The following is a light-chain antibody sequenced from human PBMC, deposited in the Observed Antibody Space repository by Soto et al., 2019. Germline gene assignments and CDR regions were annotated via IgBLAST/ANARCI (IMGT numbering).Light chain of an antibody. Sequence: EIVMTQSPATLSVSPGERATLSCRASQSVSSDLAWYHQKPGQAPRILIYGESTRATGIPDRFSGSGSGTELNLTINSLQSEDFAVYYCQQYNNWPRTCGQGTKVDIK. V-gene: IGKV3-15*01. J-gene: IGKJ1*01. CDR2: GES. CDR3: QQYNNWPRT. CDR1: QSVSSD.